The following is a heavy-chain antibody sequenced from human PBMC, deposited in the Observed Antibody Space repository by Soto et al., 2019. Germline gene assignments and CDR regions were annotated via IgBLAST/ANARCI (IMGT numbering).Heavy chain of an antibody. J-gene: IGHJ3*02. CDR1: GGSISSYY. V-gene: IGHV4-59*01. Sequence: SETLSLTCTVSGGSISSYYWTWIRQPPGKGLEWIGYIYYSGSTNYNPSLKSRVTISVDTSKNQFSLKLSSVTAADTAVYYCATGVGYCSGGSCYSAFDIWGQGKMVTIS. D-gene: IGHD2-15*01. CDR2: IYYSGST. CDR3: ATGVGYCSGGSCYSAFDI.